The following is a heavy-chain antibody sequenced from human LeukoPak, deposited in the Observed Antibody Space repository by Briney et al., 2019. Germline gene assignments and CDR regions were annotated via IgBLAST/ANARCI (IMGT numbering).Heavy chain of an antibody. D-gene: IGHD6-19*01. J-gene: IGHJ4*02. CDR3: ARGGPYNSGQGVFDY. CDR1: DPTFANYA. V-gene: IGHV1-18*01. CDR2: ISDYNSNT. Sequence: SVKVSCNASDPTFANYAISWARRAPGQGLEWMGWISDYNSNTNYAQKLQGRVSMTTDTSTSTAYMELRSLRSDDTAIYYCARGGPYNSGQGVFDYWGQGTLVTVSS.